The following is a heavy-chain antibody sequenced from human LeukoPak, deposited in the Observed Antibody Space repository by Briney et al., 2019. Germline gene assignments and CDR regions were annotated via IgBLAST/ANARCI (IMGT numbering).Heavy chain of an antibody. CDR3: AKSDFTPSFDY. Sequence: GGSLRLSCAASGFIFRDYYMSWIRQAPGKGLEWVSAISGSGGSTYYADSVKGRFTISRDNSKNTLYLQMNSLRAEDTAVYYCAKSDFTPSFDYWGQGTLVTVSS. J-gene: IGHJ4*02. D-gene: IGHD3/OR15-3a*01. CDR1: GFIFRDYY. V-gene: IGHV3-23*01. CDR2: ISGSGGST.